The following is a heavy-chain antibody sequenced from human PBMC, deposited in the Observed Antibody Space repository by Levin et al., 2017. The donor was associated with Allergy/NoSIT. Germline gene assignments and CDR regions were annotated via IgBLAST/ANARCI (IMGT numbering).Heavy chain of an antibody. CDR2: IYYSGST. CDR1: GGSVSSGSYY. CDR3: AREREPWSPKNRYACDL. D-gene: IGHD1-14*01. V-gene: IGHV4-61*01. Sequence: PGGSLRLSCTVSGGSVSSGSYYWSWIRQPPGKGLEWIGYIYYSGSTNYNPSLKSRVTISVDTSKNQFSLKLSSVTAADTAVYYCAREREPWSPKNRYACDLWGQGTMVTVSS. J-gene: IGHJ3*01.